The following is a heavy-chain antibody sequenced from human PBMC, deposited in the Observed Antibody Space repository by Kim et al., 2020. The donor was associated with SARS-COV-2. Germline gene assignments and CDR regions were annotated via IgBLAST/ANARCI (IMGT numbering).Heavy chain of an antibody. D-gene: IGHD6-19*01. V-gene: IGHV4-59*08. CDR2: IYYSGST. CDR3: ARHEYRYSTGWYNAPYFD. J-gene: IGHJ4*01. Sequence: SETLSLTCTVSGGSISSYYWSCIRQPPGKGLEWIGYIYYSGSTNYNPSLKSRVTISVDTSKNQFSLKLSSVTAPDPAVYYCARHEYRYSTGWYNAPYFD. CDR1: GGSISSYY.